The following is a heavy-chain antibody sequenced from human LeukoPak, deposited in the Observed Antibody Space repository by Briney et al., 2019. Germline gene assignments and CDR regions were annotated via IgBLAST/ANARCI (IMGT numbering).Heavy chain of an antibody. V-gene: IGHV3-7*03. D-gene: IGHD3-10*01. CDR3: ARDLGHFGSGSYYGY. CDR1: GFTFNSYW. J-gene: IGHJ4*02. Sequence: HPGGSLRLSCAASGFTFNSYWMNWVRQAPGKGLEWVANIKQDGGEKYYVDSVKGRFTISRDNGKNSLYLQMNSLRAEDTAVYYCARDLGHFGSGSYYGYWGQGILVTVSS. CDR2: IKQDGGEK.